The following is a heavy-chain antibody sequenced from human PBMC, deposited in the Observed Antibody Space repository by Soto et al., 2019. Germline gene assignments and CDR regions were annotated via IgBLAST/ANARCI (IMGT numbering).Heavy chain of an antibody. CDR2: INHSGST. V-gene: IGHV4-34*01. CDR1: GGSFSGYY. Sequence: PSETLSLTCAVDGGSFSGYYWSWIRQPPGKGLEWIGEINHSGSTNYNPSLKSRVTISVDTSKNQFSLKLSSVTAADTAVYYCAREHYDFWSGYFHWGQGTLVTVSS. CDR3: AREHYDFWSGYFH. D-gene: IGHD3-3*01. J-gene: IGHJ4*02.